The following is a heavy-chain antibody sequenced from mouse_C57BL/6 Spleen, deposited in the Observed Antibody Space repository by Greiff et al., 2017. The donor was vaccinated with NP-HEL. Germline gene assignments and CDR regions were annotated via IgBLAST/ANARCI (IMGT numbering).Heavy chain of an antibody. D-gene: IGHD1-1*01. CDR1: GYTFTSYW. CDR2: IYPGSGST. Sequence: QVQLQQPGAELVKPGASVKMSCKASGYTFTSYWITWVKQRPGQGLEWIGDIYPGSGSTNYNEKFKSKATLTVDTSSSTAYMQLSSLTSEDSAVYYCARMVITTVVAFSYYFDYWGQGTTLTVSS. V-gene: IGHV1-55*01. J-gene: IGHJ2*01. CDR3: ARMVITTVVAFSYYFDY.